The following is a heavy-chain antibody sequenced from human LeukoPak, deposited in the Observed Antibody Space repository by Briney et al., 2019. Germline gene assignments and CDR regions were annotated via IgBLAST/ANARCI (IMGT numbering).Heavy chain of an antibody. J-gene: IGHJ4*02. CDR1: GFNFRKYG. D-gene: IGHD6-19*01. CDR2: ITVDGEDT. CDR3: AKGPLVEVAGTTWDY. V-gene: IGHV3-23*01. Sequence: GGSLRLSCDASGFNFRKYGMTWVRQAPGKGLEWVSSITVDGEDTFYADSVKGRFTISRDNSKNTLYVQMNSLRAEDTAVYYCAKGPLVEVAGTTWDYRGQGTLVTVSS.